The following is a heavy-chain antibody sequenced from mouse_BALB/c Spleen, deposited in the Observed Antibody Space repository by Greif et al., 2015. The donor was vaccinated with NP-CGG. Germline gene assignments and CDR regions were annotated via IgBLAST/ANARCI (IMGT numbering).Heavy chain of an antibody. CDR2: IRNKANGYTT. CDR3: ARDIRAGTVYFDY. CDR1: GFTFTDYY. V-gene: IGHV7-3*02. J-gene: IGHJ2*01. Sequence: DVKLQESGGGLVQPGGSLRLSCATSGFTFTDYYMSWVRQPPGKALEWLGFIRNKANGYTTEYSASVKGRFTISRDNSQSILYLQMNTLRAEDSATYYCARDIRAGTVYFDYWGQGATLTVSS. D-gene: IGHD1-1*01.